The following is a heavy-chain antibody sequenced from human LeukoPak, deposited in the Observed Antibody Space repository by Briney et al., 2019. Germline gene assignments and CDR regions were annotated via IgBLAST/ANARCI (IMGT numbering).Heavy chain of an antibody. J-gene: IGHJ4*02. Sequence: PSETLSLTCAVYGGSFSGYYWSWIRQPPGKGLEWIGEINHSGSTNYNPSLKSRVTISVDTSKNQFSLKLSSVTAADTAVYYCARETGGSSIDYWGQGTQVTVSS. V-gene: IGHV4-34*01. D-gene: IGHD1-26*01. CDR3: ARETGGSSIDY. CDR1: GGSFSGYY. CDR2: INHSGST.